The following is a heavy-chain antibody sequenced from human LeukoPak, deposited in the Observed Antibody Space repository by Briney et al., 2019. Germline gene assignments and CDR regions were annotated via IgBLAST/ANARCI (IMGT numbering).Heavy chain of an antibody. D-gene: IGHD2-15*01. CDR3: ARDLRHSSHNYYYGMDV. CDR1: GFTVSSNY. Sequence: GGSLRLSCAASGFTVSSNYMSWVRQAPGKGLEWVSVIYTDGSTYYAESVQGRFTISRDNSKNTLYLQLNSLRAEDTAIYYCARDLRHSSHNYYYGMDVWGQGTTVTVSS. J-gene: IGHJ6*02. V-gene: IGHV3-53*01. CDR2: IYTDGST.